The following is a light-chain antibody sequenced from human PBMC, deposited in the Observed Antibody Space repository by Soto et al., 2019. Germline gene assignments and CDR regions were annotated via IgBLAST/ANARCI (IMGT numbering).Light chain of an antibody. J-gene: IGKJ5*01. V-gene: IGKV3-20*01. Sequence: EIVLTQSPCTLYLSPGERATLSCRVSQRVTSSYLAWFQQKPGQPPRVLIHGASSRATGIPDRFSGSGSGTDFTLTISRLEPEDFAVYYCQQYGSSPITFGQGTRLEIK. CDR1: QRVTSSY. CDR2: GAS. CDR3: QQYGSSPIT.